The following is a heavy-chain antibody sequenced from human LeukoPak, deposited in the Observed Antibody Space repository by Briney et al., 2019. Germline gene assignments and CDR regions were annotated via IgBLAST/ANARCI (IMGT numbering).Heavy chain of an antibody. Sequence: GGSLRLSCAASGFTFSNYAMRWVRQAPGKGVEWVSTISGGGITTYYADSAKGRFTISIDNSKNTIFLQMNSLRADDTAVYYCPRQSYASGWNPFDYWGQGILVTVSS. CDR1: GFTFSNYA. CDR2: ISGGGITT. CDR3: PRQSYASGWNPFDY. V-gene: IGHV3-23*01. D-gene: IGHD6-19*01. J-gene: IGHJ4*02.